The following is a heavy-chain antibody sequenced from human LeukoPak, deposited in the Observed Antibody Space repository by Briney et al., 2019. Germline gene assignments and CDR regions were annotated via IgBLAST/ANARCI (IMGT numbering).Heavy chain of an antibody. D-gene: IGHD2-2*01. CDR3: ARGRLEGSSWFDP. V-gene: IGHV1-69*13. CDR1: GGTFSSYA. CDR2: IIPIFGTA. J-gene: IGHJ5*02. Sequence: SVKVSCKASGGTFSSYAISWVRQAPGQGLEWMGGIIPIFGTANYAQKFQGRVTITVDESTSTAYMELSSLRSEDTAVYYCARGRLEGSSWFDPWGQGTLVTVSS.